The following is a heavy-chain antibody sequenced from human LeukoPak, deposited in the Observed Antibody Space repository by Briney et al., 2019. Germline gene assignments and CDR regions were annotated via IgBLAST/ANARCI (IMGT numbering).Heavy chain of an antibody. CDR1: GFGVSGNA. CDR3: AKAPVTTCSGAYCYPFDY. J-gene: IGHJ4*02. V-gene: IGHV3-23*01. Sequence: GGSLRLSCEASGFGVSGNAMAWVRQAAGKGLQWVSGLGSDGRTYYADSVKGRFTISRDNSKNIMYLQMNSLRAEDTAVYYCAKAPVTTCSGAYCYPFDYWSQGTLVTVSS. CDR2: LGSDGRT. D-gene: IGHD2-15*01.